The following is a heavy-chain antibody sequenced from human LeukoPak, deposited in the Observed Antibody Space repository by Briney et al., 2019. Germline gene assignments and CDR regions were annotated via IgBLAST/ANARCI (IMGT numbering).Heavy chain of an antibody. V-gene: IGHV4-59*08. CDR1: GGSISSYY. D-gene: IGHD2-2*01. J-gene: IGHJ4*02. CDR2: IYYSGST. Sequence: SETLSLTCTVSGGSISSYYWSWIQQPPGKGLEWIGNIYYSGSTNYNPSLKSRVTISVDTSKNQFSLKLSSVTAADTAVYYCARRRGCSSTSCYGPFDYWGQGTLVTVSS. CDR3: ARRRGCSSTSCYGPFDY.